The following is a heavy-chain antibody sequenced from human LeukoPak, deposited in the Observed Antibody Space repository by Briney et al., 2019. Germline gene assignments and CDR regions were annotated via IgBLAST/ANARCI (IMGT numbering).Heavy chain of an antibody. CDR2: IRYDGSNK. Sequence: GGSLRLSCAASGFTFSSYGMHWVRQAPGKGLEWVAFIRYDGSNKYYADSVKGRFTISRDTSKNTMYLQMKSLRAEDTAVYYCAKGGGYEAQYYYYYLDVWGKGTTVTISS. CDR3: AKGGGYEAQYYYYYLDV. CDR1: GFTFSSYG. J-gene: IGHJ6*03. V-gene: IGHV3-30*02. D-gene: IGHD5-12*01.